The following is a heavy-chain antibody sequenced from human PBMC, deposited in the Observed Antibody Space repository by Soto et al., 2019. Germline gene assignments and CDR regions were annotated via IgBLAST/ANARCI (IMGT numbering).Heavy chain of an antibody. CDR2: FFWGDDK. CDR1: GFSLTTSGRG. CDR3: AHRLAMMDAFDF. D-gene: IGHD3-16*01. Sequence: QITLKESGPTLVKPTQTLTLTCTFSGFSLTTSGRGVGWIRQPPGKALEWLALFFWGDDKRYSPSLKTRLTSSKDTSKNQVVLTMTNMGPEDTATSYCAHRLAMMDAFDFWGQGTGVTVSS. V-gene: IGHV2-5*02. J-gene: IGHJ3*01.